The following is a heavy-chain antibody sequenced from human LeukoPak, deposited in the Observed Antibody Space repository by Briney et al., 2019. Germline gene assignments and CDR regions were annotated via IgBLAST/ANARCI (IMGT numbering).Heavy chain of an antibody. V-gene: IGHV3-53*01. Sequence: PWESLRLSCAVSGFIVNSNYMSWVRQAPGKGLEWVSIIYSGGSTYYADSVKGRFTISRDNSQSTLYLQMNSLRAEDTARYYCAKRLTFTSGYFYWGQGTLVTVSS. CDR2: IYSGGST. CDR1: GFIVNSNY. CDR3: AKRLTFTSGYFY. J-gene: IGHJ4*02. D-gene: IGHD5-12*01.